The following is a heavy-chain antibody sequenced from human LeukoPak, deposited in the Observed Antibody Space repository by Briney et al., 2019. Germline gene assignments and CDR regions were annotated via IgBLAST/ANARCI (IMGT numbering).Heavy chain of an antibody. J-gene: IGHJ4*02. CDR2: IYSGGST. Sequence: PGGSLRVSCAASGFTFNNYEMNWVRQAPGKGLEWVSVIYSGGSTYYADSVKGRFTISRDSSKNTLYLQMNSLRAEDTAVYYCARGPRGSYSVDYWGQGTLVTVSS. D-gene: IGHD1-26*01. V-gene: IGHV3-53*01. CDR3: ARGPRGSYSVDY. CDR1: GFTFNNYE.